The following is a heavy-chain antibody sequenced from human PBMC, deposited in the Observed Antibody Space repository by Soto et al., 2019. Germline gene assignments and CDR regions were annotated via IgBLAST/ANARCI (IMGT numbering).Heavy chain of an antibody. CDR1: GFSFGNYA. V-gene: IGHV3-23*01. J-gene: IGHJ4*02. Sequence: PGGSLRLSCAASGFSFGNYALSWVRQAPGKGLEWVSTISGSDGKTFYADAVKGRVSISRDTSQSTLYLQMNSLRADDTAMYYCARWSYLDYWGQGTRVTVSS. CDR3: ARWSYLDY. CDR2: ISGSDGKT. D-gene: IGHD3-3*01.